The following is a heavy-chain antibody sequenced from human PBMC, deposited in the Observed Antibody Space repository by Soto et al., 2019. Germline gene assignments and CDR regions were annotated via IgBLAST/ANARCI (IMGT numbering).Heavy chain of an antibody. CDR1: GFTFSSYA. J-gene: IGHJ4*02. D-gene: IGHD3-3*01. Sequence: EVQLLESGGGLVQPGGSLRLSCAASGFTFSSYAMSWVRQAPGKGLEWVSAISGSGGSTYYADSVKGRFTISRDNSKNTLYLQMNSRRAEDTAVYYCAKATTIFGVVLDYWGQLTLVTVSS. CDR3: AKATTIFGVVLDY. CDR2: ISGSGGST. V-gene: IGHV3-23*01.